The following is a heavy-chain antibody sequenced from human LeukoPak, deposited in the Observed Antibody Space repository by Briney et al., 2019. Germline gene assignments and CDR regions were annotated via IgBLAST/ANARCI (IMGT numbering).Heavy chain of an antibody. D-gene: IGHD4-17*01. V-gene: IGHV4-59*01. CDR2: IYYSGST. CDR3: ARDFRREVTTVTTLRYYYYMDV. CDR1: GGSISSYY. Sequence: SETLSLTCTVSGGSISSYYWSWIRQPPGKGLEWIGYIYYSGSTNYNPSLKSRVTISVDTSKNQFSLKLSSVTAADTAVYYCARDFRREVTTVTTLRYYYYMDVWGKGTTVTVSS. J-gene: IGHJ6*03.